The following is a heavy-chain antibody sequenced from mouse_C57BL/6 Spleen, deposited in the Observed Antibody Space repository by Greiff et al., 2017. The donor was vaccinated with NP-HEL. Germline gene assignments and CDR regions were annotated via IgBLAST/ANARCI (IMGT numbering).Heavy chain of an antibody. V-gene: IGHV1-61*01. Sequence: QVQLKQPGAELVRPGSSVKLSCKASGYTFTSYWMDWVKQRPGQGLEWIGNIYPSDSETHYNQKFKDKATLTVDKSSSTAYMQLSSLTSEDSAVYYCARLGSSYGYFDVWGTGTTVTVSS. CDR3: ARLGSSYGYFDV. D-gene: IGHD1-1*01. CDR1: GYTFTSYW. CDR2: IYPSDSET. J-gene: IGHJ1*03.